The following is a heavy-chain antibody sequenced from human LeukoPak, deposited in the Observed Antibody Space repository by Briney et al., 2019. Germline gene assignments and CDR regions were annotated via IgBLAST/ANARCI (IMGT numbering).Heavy chain of an antibody. CDR1: GFTFSSSD. D-gene: IGHD3-16*01. Sequence: GGSLRLSCAASGFTFSSSDMHWVRQAPGKGLEWVAFIRYDGNNKYYADSVKGRLTITRDNSKNTLYLQMNSLRAADTAVCYCAKGYRNHLLILLDSWGQGTLVTVSS. V-gene: IGHV3-30*02. J-gene: IGHJ5*01. CDR2: IRYDGNNK. CDR3: AKGYRNHLLILLDS.